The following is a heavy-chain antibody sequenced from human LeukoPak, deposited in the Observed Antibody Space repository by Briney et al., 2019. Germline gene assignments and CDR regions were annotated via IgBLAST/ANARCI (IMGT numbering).Heavy chain of an antibody. CDR2: INPNSGDT. J-gene: IGHJ6*03. CDR1: GYTFIHFY. CDR3: ARDLEYNWNPYYMDA. Sequence: GASVKVSCKTYGYTFIHFYLHWVRQAPGQGLEWMGCINPNSGDTNYAERFQGRVTMTRDTSISTAYVEVSWLRSDDTAVYYCARDLEYNWNPYYMDAWGKGTTVTGSS. V-gene: IGHV1-2*02. D-gene: IGHD1-20*01.